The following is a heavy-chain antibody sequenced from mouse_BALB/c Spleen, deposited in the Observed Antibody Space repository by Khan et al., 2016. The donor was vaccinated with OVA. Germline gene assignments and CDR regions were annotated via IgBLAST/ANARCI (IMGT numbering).Heavy chain of an antibody. CDR3: AKTGYGNPIAN. J-gene: IGHJ3*01. V-gene: IGHV1S81*02. D-gene: IGHD2-1*01. Sequence: QVQLQQPGAELGKPGASVKISCKASGYTFTSYYLYWVKQRPGQGLEWIGGINPSNGVSYFNEKFKSKATLTVDKSSSTAYMQLNGLTSEGAAVYYCAKTGYGNPIANWGQGTLVTVST. CDR2: INPSNGVS. CDR1: GYTFTSYY.